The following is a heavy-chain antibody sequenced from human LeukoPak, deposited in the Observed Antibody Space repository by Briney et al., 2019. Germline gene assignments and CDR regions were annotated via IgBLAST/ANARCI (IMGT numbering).Heavy chain of an antibody. V-gene: IGHV4-59*08. CDR1: GGSFSGYY. CDR3: ARHSSGYYYDY. CDR2: IYYSGST. D-gene: IGHD3-22*01. Sequence: SETLPLTCAVYGGSFSGYYWSWIRQPPGKGLEWIGYIYYSGSTNYNPSLKSRVTISVDTSKNQFSLKLSSVTAADTAVYYCARHSSGYYYDYWGQGTLVTVSS. J-gene: IGHJ4*02.